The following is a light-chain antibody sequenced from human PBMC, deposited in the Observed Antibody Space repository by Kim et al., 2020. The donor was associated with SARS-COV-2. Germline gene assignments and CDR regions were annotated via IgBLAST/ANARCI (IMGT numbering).Light chain of an antibody. Sequence: KTVSSSGAGSGGSSARNDVQWSQQRPGSAPTPVIYEDDQRPSGVPDRFSGSIDSSSNSASLTISGLKTEDEADYYCQSYDSNNQGVFGGGTQLTVL. CDR1: GGSSARND. V-gene: IGLV6-57*02. J-gene: IGLJ2*01. CDR2: EDD. CDR3: QSYDSNNQGV.